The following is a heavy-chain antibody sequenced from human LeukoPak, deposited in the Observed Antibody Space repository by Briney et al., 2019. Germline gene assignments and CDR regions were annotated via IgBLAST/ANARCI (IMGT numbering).Heavy chain of an antibody. CDR3: TTSYYDSSGFRA. D-gene: IGHD3-22*01. V-gene: IGHV3-15*01. Sequence: GGSLRLSCAASGFTLNNAWMSWVRQAPGKGMEWVGRIKTKTDGGTIDYAAPMQGRSTISRDDSKNMVYLLMNSLKTEDTAVYYCTTSYYDSSGFRAWGQGTLVTVSS. CDR1: GFTLNNAW. J-gene: IGHJ4*02. CDR2: IKTKTDGGTI.